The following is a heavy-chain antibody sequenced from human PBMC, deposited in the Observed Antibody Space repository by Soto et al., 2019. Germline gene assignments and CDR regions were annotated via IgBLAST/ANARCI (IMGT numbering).Heavy chain of an antibody. J-gene: IGHJ4*02. D-gene: IGHD1-26*01. V-gene: IGHV3-73*02. CDR1: GFTLSGSA. CDR2: IRSKTHNYAT. CDR3: TRSGGSYAFGY. Sequence: EVQLVESGGGLVQPGESLKLSCAASGFTLSGSAVHWVRQASGKGLEWVGRIRSKTHNYATDYIASVKGRFTMSRDDSNNTAYLQINGLKTDDTAVYYCTRSGGSYAFGYWGQRTLVTVSS.